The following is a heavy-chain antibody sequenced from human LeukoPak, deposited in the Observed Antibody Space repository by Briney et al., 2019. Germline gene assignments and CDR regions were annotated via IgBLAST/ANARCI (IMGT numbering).Heavy chain of an antibody. CDR1: GGSFSGYY. CDR3: ARGAGRYSSGWYWGY. J-gene: IGHJ4*02. Sequence: PSETLSLTCAVYGGSFSGYYWSWIRQPPGKGLEWIGEINHSGSTNYNPSLKSRVTISVDTSKNQFSLKLSSVTAADTAVYYCARGAGRYSSGWYWGYWGQGTLVTVSS. CDR2: INHSGST. V-gene: IGHV4-34*01. D-gene: IGHD6-19*01.